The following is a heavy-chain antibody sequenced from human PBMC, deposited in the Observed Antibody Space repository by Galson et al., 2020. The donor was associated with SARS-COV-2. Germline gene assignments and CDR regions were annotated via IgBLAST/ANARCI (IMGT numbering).Heavy chain of an antibody. Sequence: ASVKVSCKASGYTFTGYYMHWVRQAPGQGLEWMGWINPNSGGTNYAQKFQGRVTMTRDTSISTAYMELSRLRSDDTAVYYCARDARYYYDSSGYYYGIWGQGTLVTVSS. V-gene: IGHV1-2*02. CDR1: GYTFTGYY. J-gene: IGHJ4*02. D-gene: IGHD3-22*01. CDR2: INPNSGGT. CDR3: ARDARYYYDSSGYYYGI.